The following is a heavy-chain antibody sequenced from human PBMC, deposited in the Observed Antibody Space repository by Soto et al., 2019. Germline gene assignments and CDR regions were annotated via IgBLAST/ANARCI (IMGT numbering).Heavy chain of an antibody. V-gene: IGHV3-30*18. J-gene: IGHJ6*02. CDR1: GFTFSSYG. D-gene: IGHD2-15*01. Sequence: QVQLVESGGGVVQPGRSLRLSCAASGFTFSSYGMHWVRQAPGKGLEWVTVISYDGSNKYYADSVKGRFTISRDNSKNTLYLQMNSLRAEDTAVYYCAKDPRTLGGDCSGGSCYYYYGMDVWGQGATVTVSS. CDR3: AKDPRTLGGDCSGGSCYYYYGMDV. CDR2: ISYDGSNK.